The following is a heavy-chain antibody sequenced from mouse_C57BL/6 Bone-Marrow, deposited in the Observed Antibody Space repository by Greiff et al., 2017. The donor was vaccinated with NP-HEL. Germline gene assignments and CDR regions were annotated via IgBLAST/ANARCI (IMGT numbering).Heavy chain of an antibody. CDR3: ARWLTVYFDY. D-gene: IGHD4-1*01. CDR2: IYPGDGDT. CDR1: GYAFSSSW. J-gene: IGHJ2*01. Sequence: VQLQQSGPELVKPGASVKISCTASGYAFSSSWMNWVKQRPGKGLEWIGRIYPGDGDTTYNGKFKGKATLTADKSSSTAYMQLSSLTSEDSAVYYCARWLTVYFDYWGQGTTLTVSS. V-gene: IGHV1-82*01.